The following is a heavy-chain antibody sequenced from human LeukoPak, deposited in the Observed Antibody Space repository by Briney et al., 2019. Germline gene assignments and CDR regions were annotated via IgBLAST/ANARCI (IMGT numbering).Heavy chain of an antibody. J-gene: IGHJ4*02. D-gene: IGHD2-2*02. CDR2: ISYDGSNK. V-gene: IGHV3-30*19. CDR3: AREGLGYSSDY. CDR1: GFTFSSYG. Sequence: GGSLRLSCAASGFTFSSYGMHWVRQAPGKGLEWVAVISYDGSNKYYADSVKGRFTISRDNSKNTLYLQMNSLRAEDTAVYYCAREGLGYSSDYWGQGTLVTVSS.